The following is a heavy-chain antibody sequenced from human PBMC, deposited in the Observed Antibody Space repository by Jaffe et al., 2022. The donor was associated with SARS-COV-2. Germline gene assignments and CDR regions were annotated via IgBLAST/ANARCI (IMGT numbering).Heavy chain of an antibody. J-gene: IGHJ6*02. D-gene: IGHD6-19*01. CDR2: ISSSSSTI. CDR1: GFTFSSYS. V-gene: IGHV3-48*02. CDR3: ASRTEEYSSGWYPYYYYGMDV. Sequence: EVQLVESGGGLVQPGGSLRLSCAASGFTFSSYSMNWVRQAPGKGLEWVSYISSSSSTIYYADSVKGRFTISRDNAKNSLYLQMNSLRDEDTAVYYCASRTEEYSSGWYPYYYYGMDVWGQGTTVTVSS.